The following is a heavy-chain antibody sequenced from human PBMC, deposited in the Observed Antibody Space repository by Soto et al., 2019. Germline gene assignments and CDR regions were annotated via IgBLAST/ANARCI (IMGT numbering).Heavy chain of an antibody. CDR2: INPRFGDT. Sequence: QVQLVQSGAELKEPGDSVRVSCEASGYTFTAYYIHWVRQAPGQGLEWMGWINPRFGDTSYAQDLQGRVPMTRDTSSSTGYMELSRLTSDDTAIYYCARNMDYYYGPGSGNGHGFWGQGTTVTVFS. CDR3: ARNMDYYYGPGSGNGHGF. CDR1: GYTFTAYY. V-gene: IGHV1-2*02. J-gene: IGHJ6*02. D-gene: IGHD3-10*01.